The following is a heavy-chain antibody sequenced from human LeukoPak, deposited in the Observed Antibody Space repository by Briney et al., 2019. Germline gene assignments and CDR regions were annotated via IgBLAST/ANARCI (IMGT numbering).Heavy chain of an antibody. D-gene: IGHD3-22*01. CDR2: ISGDGGNT. J-gene: IGHJ6*03. V-gene: IGHV3-43*02. CDR3: AKDIERYYDSRGYYSSYMDV. Sequence: PGGSLRLSCAASGFTFDDYAMHWVRQAPGKGLEWVSLISGDGGNTYYADSVKGRFTISRDNSKNSLYQQMNSLRTEDTALYYCAKDIERYYDSRGYYSSYMDVWGKGTTVTVSS. CDR1: GFTFDDYA.